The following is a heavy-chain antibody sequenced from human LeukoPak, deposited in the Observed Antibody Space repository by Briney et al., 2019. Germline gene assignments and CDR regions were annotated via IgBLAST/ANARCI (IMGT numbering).Heavy chain of an antibody. D-gene: IGHD3-10*01. CDR2: IYYSGGT. CDR1: GYSISSGYY. J-gene: IGHJ4*02. CDR3: ARQDPTMVRGVIMD. V-gene: IGHV4-38-2*02. Sequence: SETLSLTCTVSGYSISSGYYWGWIRQPPGKGLEWIGYIYYSGGTNYNPSLKSRVTISVDTSKNQFSLKLSSVTAADTAVYYCARQDPTMVRGVIMDWGQGTLVTVSS.